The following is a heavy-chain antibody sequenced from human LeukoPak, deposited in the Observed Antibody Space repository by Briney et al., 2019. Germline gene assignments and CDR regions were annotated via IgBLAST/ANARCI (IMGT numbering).Heavy chain of an antibody. CDR1: GFTFDDYA. D-gene: IGHD3-10*01. V-gene: IGHV3-9*01. CDR2: ISWNSNNI. J-gene: IGHJ4*02. Sequence: GGSLRLSCAASGFTFDDYAMHWVRQAPGKGLEWVSGISWNSNNIDYADSVKGRFTISRDNAKNSLYLQMNSLRAEDTAFYYCAKTVRGVIFDFWGQGTLVTVSS. CDR3: AKTVRGVIFDF.